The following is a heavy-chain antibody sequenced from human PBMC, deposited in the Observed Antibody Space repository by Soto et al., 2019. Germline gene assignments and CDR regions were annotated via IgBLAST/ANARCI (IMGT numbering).Heavy chain of an antibody. Sequence: QAHLVESGGDLVKPGGSLRLSCAASGFTFSDYYMSWIRQAPGKGLEWISYISSSGNTVYYADSVEGRFTISRDNAQNSLYLQMNNLRAEDTAVYYCARVSRVYYGSGSSVCGWGQGTLGTVSS. CDR1: GFTFSDYY. CDR2: ISSSGNTV. J-gene: IGHJ4*02. D-gene: IGHD3-10*01. CDR3: ARVSRVYYGSGSSVCG. V-gene: IGHV3-11*01.